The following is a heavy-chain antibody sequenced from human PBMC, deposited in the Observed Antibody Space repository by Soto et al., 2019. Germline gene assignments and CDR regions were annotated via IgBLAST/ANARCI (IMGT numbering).Heavy chain of an antibody. CDR3: VRDGYNFNYFDY. CDR2: IYHSGST. CDR1: GGSISSSNW. Sequence: QVQLQESGPGLVKPSGTLSLTCAVSGGSISSSNWWSWVRQPPGKGLEWIGEIYHSGSTNYNPSLKSRVTTSVDKSKNQFSLKLSSVTAADTAVYYCVRDGYNFNYFDYWGQGTLVTVSS. V-gene: IGHV4-4*02. D-gene: IGHD5-12*01. J-gene: IGHJ4*02.